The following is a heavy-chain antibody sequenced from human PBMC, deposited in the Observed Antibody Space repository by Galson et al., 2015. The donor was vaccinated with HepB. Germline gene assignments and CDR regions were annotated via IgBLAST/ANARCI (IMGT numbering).Heavy chain of an antibody. CDR3: ARGSYGSGSYYYYYYYMDV. CDR2: MNPNSGNT. CDR1: GYTFTSYD. D-gene: IGHD3-10*01. Sequence: SVKVSCKASGYTFTSYDINWVRQATGQGLEWMGWMNPNSGNTGYAQKFQGRVTMTRNTSISTAYMELSSLRSEDTAVYYCARGSYGSGSYYYYYYYMDVWGKGTTVTVSS. V-gene: IGHV1-8*01. J-gene: IGHJ6*03.